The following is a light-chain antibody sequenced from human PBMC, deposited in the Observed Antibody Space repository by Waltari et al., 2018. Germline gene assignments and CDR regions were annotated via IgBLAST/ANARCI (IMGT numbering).Light chain of an antibody. CDR1: QSLGRN. CDR2: DAS. CDR3: QQYGNWPLYT. Sequence: EIVVTQSPVTLSASPGERATLSCRASQSLGRNLAWYQQRPGQAPSLLIYDASTRATGVQARFSGSGSQTEFTLTISSLQSEDFAVYYCQQYGNWPLYTFGQGTKLEIK. V-gene: IGKV3-15*01. J-gene: IGKJ2*01.